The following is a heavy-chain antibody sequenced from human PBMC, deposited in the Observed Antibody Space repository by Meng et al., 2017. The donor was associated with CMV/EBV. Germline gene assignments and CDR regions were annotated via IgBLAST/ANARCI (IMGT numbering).Heavy chain of an antibody. CDR1: GGSISSGSYD. CDR3: ARAWGSGGDFDY. CDR2: IYTSGST. Sequence: TVSGGSISSGSYDWSWIRQPAGKGLEWIGRIYTSGSTNYNPSLKSRVTISVDTSKNQFSLKLSSVTAADTAVYYCARAWGSGGDFDYWGQGTLVTVSS. V-gene: IGHV4-61*02. J-gene: IGHJ4*02. D-gene: IGHD6-19*01.